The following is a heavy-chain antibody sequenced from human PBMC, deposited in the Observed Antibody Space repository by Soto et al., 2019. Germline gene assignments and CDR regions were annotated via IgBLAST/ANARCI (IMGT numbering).Heavy chain of an antibody. J-gene: IGHJ4*02. Sequence: PSETLSLTCTVSDVTISSYYWGWIRQPPGKGLEWIGDIFYTGSANYNPSLKSRVTISVDTSKNQFSLKLSSVTAADTAVYYCARGPYYYDSSGYQLGYWGRGTLVTVSS. CDR3: ARGPYYYDSSGYQLGY. V-gene: IGHV4-59*12. CDR1: DVTISSYY. D-gene: IGHD3-22*01. CDR2: IFYTGSA.